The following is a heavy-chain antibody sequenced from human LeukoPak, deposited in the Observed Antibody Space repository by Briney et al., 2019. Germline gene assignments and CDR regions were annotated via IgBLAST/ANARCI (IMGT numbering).Heavy chain of an antibody. CDR3: ARASRYYDSSGYYSKSIDY. Sequence: SGTLSLTCAVSGGCISSSNWWSWVRQPPGKGLEWVGEIYHSGSTNYNPSLKSRVTISVDKSKHQFSLKLSSVTAADTAVYYCARASRYYDSSGYYSKSIDYWGQGTLVTVSS. D-gene: IGHD3-22*01. J-gene: IGHJ4*02. CDR1: GGCISSSNW. V-gene: IGHV4-4*02. CDR2: IYHSGST.